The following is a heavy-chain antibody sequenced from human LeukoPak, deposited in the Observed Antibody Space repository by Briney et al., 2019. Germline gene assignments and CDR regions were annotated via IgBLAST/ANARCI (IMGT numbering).Heavy chain of an antibody. V-gene: IGHV4-39*01. CDR2: IYYSGST. CDR1: GGSISSSSYY. J-gene: IGHJ5*02. Sequence: SETLSLTCTVSGGSISSSSYYWGWIRQPPGKGLEWIGSIYYSGSTYYNPSLESRVTISVDTSKNQFSPKLSSVTAADTAVYYCARHLGGDYYDSSAIPWFDPWGQGTLVTVSS. D-gene: IGHD3-22*01. CDR3: ARHLGGDYYDSSAIPWFDP.